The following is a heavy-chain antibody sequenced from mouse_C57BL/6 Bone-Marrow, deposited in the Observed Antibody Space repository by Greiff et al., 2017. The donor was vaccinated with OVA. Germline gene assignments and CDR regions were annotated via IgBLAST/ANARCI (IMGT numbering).Heavy chain of an antibody. V-gene: IGHV1-74*01. Sequence: VQLQQPGADLVKPGASVKVSCKASGYTFTSYWMHWVKQRPGQGLEWIGRIHPSDSDTNYNQKFKGKATLTVDKSSSTAYMQLSSLTSEDSAVYDSAINWDAGGYFDYWGQGTTLTVSS. CDR1: GYTFTSYW. J-gene: IGHJ2*01. D-gene: IGHD4-1*01. CDR3: AINWDAGGYFDY. CDR2: IHPSDSDT.